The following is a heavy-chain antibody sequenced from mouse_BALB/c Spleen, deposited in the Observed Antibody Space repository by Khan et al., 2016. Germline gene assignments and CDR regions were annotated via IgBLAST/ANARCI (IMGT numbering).Heavy chain of an antibody. V-gene: IGHV3-2*02. D-gene: IGHD1-1*01. CDR1: GYSITSDYA. CDR3: AILIYYSGSRFAY. CDR2: ISYSGST. J-gene: IGHJ3*01. Sequence: EVQLQESGPGLVTPSQSLSLTCTVTGYSITSDYAWNWIRQFPGNKLEWMGYISYSGSTSYNPSLKSRISITRDTSKNQFFLQLNSVTTEDTATXYCAILIYYSGSRFAYWGQGTLVTVSA.